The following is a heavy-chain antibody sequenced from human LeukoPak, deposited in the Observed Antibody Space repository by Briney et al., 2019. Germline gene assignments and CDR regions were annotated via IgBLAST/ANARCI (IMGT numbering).Heavy chain of an antibody. J-gene: IGHJ3*02. CDR3: AKDFGAAFDI. D-gene: IGHD3-10*01. Sequence: SLRLSCAASGFTFSSYGLHWVRQAPGKGLEWVAVISYDGSNKYYADSVKGRFTISRDNSKNTLYLQMNSLRAEDTAVYYCAKDFGAAFDIWGQGTMVTVSS. CDR2: ISYDGSNK. V-gene: IGHV3-30*18. CDR1: GFTFSSYG.